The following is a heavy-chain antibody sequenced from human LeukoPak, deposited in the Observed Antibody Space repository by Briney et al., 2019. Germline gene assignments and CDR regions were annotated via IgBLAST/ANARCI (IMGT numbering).Heavy chain of an antibody. Sequence: ASVKVSCKAAGGTFSSYAISWVRQAPGQGLEWMGRIISIFGTANYAQKFQGRVTITTDESTSTAYMELSSLRSEDTAVYYCARDRDYYDSSGYYQFDYWGQGTLVTVSS. CDR3: ARDRDYYDSSGYYQFDY. J-gene: IGHJ4*02. CDR2: IISIFGTA. CDR1: GGTFSSYA. V-gene: IGHV1-69*05. D-gene: IGHD3-22*01.